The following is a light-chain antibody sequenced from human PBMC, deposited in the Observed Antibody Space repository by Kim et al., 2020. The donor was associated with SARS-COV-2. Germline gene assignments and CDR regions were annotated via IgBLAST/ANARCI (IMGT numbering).Light chain of an antibody. CDR2: DVN. CDR3: SSKTTFTTMV. CDR1: SSDVGAYDY. Sequence: QSALTQPASMSASPGQSITISCTGTSSDVGAYDYVSWYQQHPGKAPRLLIYDVNTRPSGVSSRFSGSKSGNTASLTISGLQAEDEADYYCSSKTTFTTMVFGGGTQLTVL. J-gene: IGLJ2*01. V-gene: IGLV2-14*03.